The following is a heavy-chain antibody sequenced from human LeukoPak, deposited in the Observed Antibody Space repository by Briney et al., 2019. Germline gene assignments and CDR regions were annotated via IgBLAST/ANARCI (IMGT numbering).Heavy chain of an antibody. CDR1: GGSISSSSYY. CDR3: AIVNYYGSGTNWFDP. D-gene: IGHD3-10*01. CDR2: IYYSGST. Sequence: SETLSLTCTVSGGSISSSSYYWGWIRQPPGKGLEWIGSIYYSGSTYYNPSLKSRVTISVDTSKNQFSLKLSSVTAADTAVYYCAIVNYYGSGTNWFDPWGHGTLVTASS. J-gene: IGHJ5*02. V-gene: IGHV4-39*07.